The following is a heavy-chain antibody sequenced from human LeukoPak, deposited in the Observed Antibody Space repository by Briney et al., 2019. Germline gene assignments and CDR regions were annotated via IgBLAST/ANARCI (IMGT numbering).Heavy chain of an antibody. D-gene: IGHD2-2*01. CDR3: ARGCSSTSCNQGY. CDR1: GGTFSSYA. Sequence: RASVKVSCKASGGTFSSYAISWVRQAPGQGLEWMGGIIPIFGTANYAQKFQGRVTITADESTSTAYMELSSLRSEDTAVYYCARGCSSTSCNQGYWGQGTLVTVSS. J-gene: IGHJ4*02. CDR2: IIPIFGTA. V-gene: IGHV1-69*01.